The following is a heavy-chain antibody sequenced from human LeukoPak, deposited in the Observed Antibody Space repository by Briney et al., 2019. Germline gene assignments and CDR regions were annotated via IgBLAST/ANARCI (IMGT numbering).Heavy chain of an antibody. V-gene: IGHV4-34*01. CDR2: INHSGST. Sequence: SETLSLTCAVHGGSLSDHYCIWIRQSPGKGLEWIGEINHSGSTNYNPSLKSRVTISVDTSKNQFSLKLSSVTAADTAVYYCARVSLGIVGAYYYYYYGMDVWGQGTTVTVSS. CDR1: GGSLSDHY. CDR3: ARVSLGIVGAYYYYYYGMDV. J-gene: IGHJ6*02. D-gene: IGHD1-26*01.